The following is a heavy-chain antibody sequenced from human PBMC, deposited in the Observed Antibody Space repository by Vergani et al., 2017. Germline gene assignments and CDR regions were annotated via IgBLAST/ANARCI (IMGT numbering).Heavy chain of an antibody. CDR2: INPSGGHT. V-gene: IGHV1-46*03. Sequence: QVQVVQSGAEVKKSGASVKVSCKTSGYTFSNYYMHWVRQAPGQGLEWMGIINPSGGHTNYAQKFQGRVTMTRDTSTSTVYMELSSLRSEDTAIYYCARGDYGILTGYRYWGQGTPVT. CDR1: GYTFSNYY. J-gene: IGHJ4*02. D-gene: IGHD3-9*01. CDR3: ARGDYGILTGYRY.